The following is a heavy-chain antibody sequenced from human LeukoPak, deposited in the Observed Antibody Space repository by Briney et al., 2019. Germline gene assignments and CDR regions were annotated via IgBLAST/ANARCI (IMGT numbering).Heavy chain of an antibody. V-gene: IGHV3-30-3*01. D-gene: IGHD4-23*01. J-gene: IGHJ4*02. CDR2: ISYDGSNK. Sequence: GGSLRLSCAASGFTFSSYAMHWVRQAPGKGLEWVAVISYDGSNKYYADSVKGRFTISRDNSKNTLYLQMNSLRAEDTAVYYCAKDRYYGGNSGTYYFDYWGQGTLVTVSS. CDR3: AKDRYYGGNSGTYYFDY. CDR1: GFTFSSYA.